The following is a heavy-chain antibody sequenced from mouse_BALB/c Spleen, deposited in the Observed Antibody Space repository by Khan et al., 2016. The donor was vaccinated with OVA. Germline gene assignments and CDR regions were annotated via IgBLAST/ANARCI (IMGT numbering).Heavy chain of an antibody. J-gene: IGHJ2*01. CDR2: IDPANGNT. CDR1: GFNIKDNY. CDR3: ARWPRGY. Sequence: VQLQQSGAELVKPGASVKLSCTASGFNIKDNYMHWVKQSPEQGLEWIGRIDPANGNTEYDPKFQGKATITADTSSNTAYLQLSSLTSEDTAVYYCARWPRGYWGQGTTLTVSS. V-gene: IGHV14-3*02.